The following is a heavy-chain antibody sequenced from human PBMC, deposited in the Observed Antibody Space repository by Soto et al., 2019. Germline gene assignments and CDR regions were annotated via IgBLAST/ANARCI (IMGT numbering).Heavy chain of an antibody. Sequence: QVQLVQSGSEVKKPGASVKVSCKASGYTFINHGISWVRQAPGQGLEWMGWISAHNGNTRYAQKVQDRVTMTRDTSTTTVYLELRSLRSDDTAVYYCARENLNSMSWFVFDQWGQGTLVTVSS. CDR3: ARENLNSMSWFVFDQ. CDR2: ISAHNGNT. CDR1: GYTFINHG. V-gene: IGHV1-18*01. D-gene: IGHD4-4*01. J-gene: IGHJ4*02.